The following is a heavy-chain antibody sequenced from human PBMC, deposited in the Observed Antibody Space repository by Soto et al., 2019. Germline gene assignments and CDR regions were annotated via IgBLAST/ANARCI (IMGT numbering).Heavy chain of an antibody. Sequence: SATLSITCTVSGGSISSYYWSWIRQPAGKGLEWIGRIYTSGSTNYNPSLKSRVTMSVDTSKNQFSLKLSSVTAADTAVYYCARDSGGGVVVPAAILHYGMDVWGQGTTVTVSS. CDR3: ARDSGGGVVVPAAILHYGMDV. CDR2: IYTSGST. V-gene: IGHV4-4*07. D-gene: IGHD2-2*01. CDR1: GGSISSYY. J-gene: IGHJ6*02.